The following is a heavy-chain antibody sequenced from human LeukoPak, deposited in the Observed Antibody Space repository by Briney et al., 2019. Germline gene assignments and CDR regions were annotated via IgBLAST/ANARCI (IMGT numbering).Heavy chain of an antibody. Sequence: GGSLRLSCAASGFTFDDYAMHWVRQAPGKGLEWVSGISWNSGSIGYADSVKGRFTISRDNAKNSLYLQMDSLRAEDTALYYCAKDIAAADNYYFDYWGQGTLVTVSS. CDR3: AKDIAAADNYYFDY. J-gene: IGHJ4*02. CDR1: GFTFDDYA. V-gene: IGHV3-9*01. D-gene: IGHD6-13*01. CDR2: ISWNSGSI.